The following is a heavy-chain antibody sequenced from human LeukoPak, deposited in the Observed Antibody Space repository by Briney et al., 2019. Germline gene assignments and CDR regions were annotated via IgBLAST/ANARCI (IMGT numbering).Heavy chain of an antibody. Sequence: ASVKVSCKASGYTFTSYGISWVLQAPGQGLEWMGWISAYNGNTNYAQKLQGRVTMTTDTSTSTAYMELRSLRSDDTAVYYCARGYSSGWYSWWYFDYWGQGTLVTVSS. V-gene: IGHV1-18*01. D-gene: IGHD6-19*01. CDR1: GYTFTSYG. CDR3: ARGYSSGWYSWWYFDY. CDR2: ISAYNGNT. J-gene: IGHJ4*02.